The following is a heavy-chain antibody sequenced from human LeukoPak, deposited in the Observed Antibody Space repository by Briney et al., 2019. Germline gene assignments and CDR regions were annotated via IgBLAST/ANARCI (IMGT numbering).Heavy chain of an antibody. CDR2: FYYTGST. Sequence: PSETLSLTCTVSGGSISSYYWSWIRQPPGKGLEWIGYFYYTGSTHYNPSLKSRVTISVDTSKNQLSLKVTSVTAADTAIYYCATSPMVRGIYQFDYWGQGTLVTVSS. CDR3: ATSPMVRGIYQFDY. J-gene: IGHJ4*02. CDR1: GGSISSYY. D-gene: IGHD3-10*01. V-gene: IGHV4-59*01.